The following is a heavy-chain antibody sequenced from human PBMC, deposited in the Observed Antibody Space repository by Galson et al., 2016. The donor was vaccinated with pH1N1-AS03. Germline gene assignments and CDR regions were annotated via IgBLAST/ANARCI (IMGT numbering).Heavy chain of an antibody. CDR1: GFTVSVNY. Sequence: SLRLSCAASGFTVSVNYMNWVRQAPGKGLEWVSVIYSDGSTYYADSVKGRFTISRDKSKNKLYLQMSSLRTEDTAVYYCARDPSSGSYYERDYWGQGTLVAVSS. J-gene: IGHJ4*02. D-gene: IGHD1-26*01. V-gene: IGHV3-66*02. CDR3: ARDPSSGSYYERDY. CDR2: IYSDGST.